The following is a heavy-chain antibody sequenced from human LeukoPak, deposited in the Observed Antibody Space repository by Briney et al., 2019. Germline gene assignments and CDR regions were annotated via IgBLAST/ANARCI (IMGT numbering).Heavy chain of an antibody. V-gene: IGHV3-23*01. CDR2: ISGSGSSI. CDR3: AREHGGWDQYLEH. CDR1: GFIFRDFV. D-gene: IGHD6-19*01. Sequence: GSLRLSCTASGFIFRDFVMNWVRQAPGKGLEWVSAISGSGSSIYNADSVKGRFIISRDNSNSTLYLQMNSLSADDTAIYFCAREHGGWDQYLEHWGPGALVTVPS. J-gene: IGHJ1*01.